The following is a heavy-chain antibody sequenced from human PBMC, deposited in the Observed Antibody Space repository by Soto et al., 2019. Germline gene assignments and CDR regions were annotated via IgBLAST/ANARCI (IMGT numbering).Heavy chain of an antibody. CDR1: GFTFDDYA. J-gene: IGHJ4*02. CDR3: AKGGGSLRMSFDY. CDR2: ISWNSGSI. D-gene: IGHD2-8*01. V-gene: IGHV3-9*01. Sequence: GGSLRLSCAASGFTFDDYAMHWVRQAPGKGLEWVSGISWNSGSIGYADSVKGRFTISRDNAKNSLYLQMNSLRAEDTALYYCAKGGGSLRMSFDYWGQGTLVTVSS.